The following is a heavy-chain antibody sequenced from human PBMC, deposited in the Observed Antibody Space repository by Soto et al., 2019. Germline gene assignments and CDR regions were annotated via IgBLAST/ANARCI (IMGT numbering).Heavy chain of an antibody. Sequence: LSLTCTVSGGSISSYYWNWIRQPPGKGLEWIGYIYYRGNTNYNPSLKSRVTISVDTSKNQFSLKLSSVTAADTAVYYCARQPGYYDILTGYSTYYFDYWGQGTPVTVSS. CDR2: IYYRGNT. CDR3: ARQPGYYDILTGYSTYYFDY. J-gene: IGHJ4*02. V-gene: IGHV4-59*08. D-gene: IGHD3-9*01. CDR1: GGSISSYY.